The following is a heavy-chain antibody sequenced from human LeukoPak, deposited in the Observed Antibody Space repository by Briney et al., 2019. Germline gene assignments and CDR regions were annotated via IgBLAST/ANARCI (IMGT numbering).Heavy chain of an antibody. CDR3: ARVDYYDSNHDY. CDR1: GGSISSSTYY. J-gene: IGHJ4*02. CDR2: IYNSGST. Sequence: PSETLSLTCTVSGGSISSSTYYWGWIRQPPGKGLEWIGNIYNSGSTYYSPSLKSRVTISVDTSKNQFSLKLSSVTAADTAVYYCARVDYYDSNHDYWGQGTLVTVSS. D-gene: IGHD3-22*01. V-gene: IGHV4-39*07.